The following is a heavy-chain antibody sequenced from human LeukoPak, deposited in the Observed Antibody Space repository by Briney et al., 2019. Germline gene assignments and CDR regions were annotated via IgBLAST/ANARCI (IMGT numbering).Heavy chain of an antibody. J-gene: IGHJ4*02. CDR1: GYTFTSYG. Sequence: GASVKVSCKASGYTFTSYGISWVRQAPGQGLEWMGWISAYNGNTNYAQKLQGRVTMTTDTSTSTAYMELRSLRSDDTAVYYCGRWAEEYSSSWYYNYFDYWGQGTLVTVSS. CDR3: GRWAEEYSSSWYYNYFDY. CDR2: ISAYNGNT. V-gene: IGHV1-18*01. D-gene: IGHD6-13*01.